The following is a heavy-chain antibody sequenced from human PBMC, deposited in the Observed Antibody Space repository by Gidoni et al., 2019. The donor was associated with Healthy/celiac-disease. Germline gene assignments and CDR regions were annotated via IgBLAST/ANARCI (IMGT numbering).Heavy chain of an antibody. V-gene: IGHV3-15*01. CDR2: IKCKTDGGTT. J-gene: IGHJ4*02. CDR1: ELTVRNAW. D-gene: IGHD3-22*01. CDR3: TTDDYYDSSCFDY. Sequence: EVQLLESGGSLVKPGGSLRLSFAASELTVRNAWMSWVRQAPGKGLEWGGRIKCKTDGGTTDYAAPVKGRFTISRDDSKNTLYLQMNSLKTEDTAVYYCTTDDYYDSSCFDYWGQGTLVTVSS.